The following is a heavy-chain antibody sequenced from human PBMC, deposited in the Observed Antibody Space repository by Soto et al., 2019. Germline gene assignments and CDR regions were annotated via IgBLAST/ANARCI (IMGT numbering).Heavy chain of an antibody. CDR1: GGSISGGGYS. D-gene: IGHD2-2*01. V-gene: IGHV4-30-2*01. CDR3: ARGPGIVVVPAAMGTDELIYWFDP. J-gene: IGHJ5*02. Sequence: PSETLSLTCAVSGGSISGGGYSWSWIRQPPGKGLERIGYIYHSGSTYYNPSLKSRVTISVDKSKNQFSLKLSSVTAADTAVYYCARGPGIVVVPAAMGTDELIYWFDPWGQGTLVTVSS. CDR2: IYHSGST.